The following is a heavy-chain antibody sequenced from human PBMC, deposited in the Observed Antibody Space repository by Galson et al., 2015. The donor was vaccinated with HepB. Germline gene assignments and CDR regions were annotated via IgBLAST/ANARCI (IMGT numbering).Heavy chain of an antibody. Sequence: SLRLSCAASGFTFSSYAMHWVRQAPGKGLEWVAVISYDGSNKYYADSVKGRFTISRDNSKNTLYLQMNSLRAEDTAVYYCASPLAAAGWGQGTLVTVSS. J-gene: IGHJ4*02. D-gene: IGHD6-13*01. CDR3: ASPLAAAG. CDR1: GFTFSSYA. CDR2: ISYDGSNK. V-gene: IGHV3-30-3*01.